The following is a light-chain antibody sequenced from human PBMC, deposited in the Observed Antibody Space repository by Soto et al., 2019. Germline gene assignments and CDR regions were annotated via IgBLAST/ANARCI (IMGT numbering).Light chain of an antibody. J-gene: IGKJ1*01. Sequence: DIQMTQSPSNLSASLGDRATLTCRASQSISRCLAWYQQKPGSAPNRLIYDASTLKSGVPSRFSGSGSGTEFTLTISSLQPEDFATYYCQQYNSHSMTFGQGTKVDIK. CDR3: QQYNSHSMT. CDR2: DAS. CDR1: QSISRC. V-gene: IGKV1-5*01.